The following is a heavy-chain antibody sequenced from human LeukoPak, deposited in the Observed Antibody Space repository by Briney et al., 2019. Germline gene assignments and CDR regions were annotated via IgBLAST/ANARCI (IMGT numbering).Heavy chain of an antibody. D-gene: IGHD6-19*01. CDR1: GGSISSYY. V-gene: IGHV4-59*01. CDR2: IYYSGST. J-gene: IGHJ4*02. CDR3: ASLGKSGWSPLDY. Sequence: SETLSLTCTVSGGSISSYYWSWVRQPPGKGLEWIGCIYYSGSTNYNPSLKSRVTISVDTSRNQFSLKLSSVTAADTAVYYCASLGKSGWSPLDYWGQGTLVTVSS.